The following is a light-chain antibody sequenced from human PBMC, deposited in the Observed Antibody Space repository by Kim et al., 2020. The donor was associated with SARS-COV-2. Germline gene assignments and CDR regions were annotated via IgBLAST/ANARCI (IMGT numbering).Light chain of an antibody. CDR1: NVGRKS. Sequence: VAPGKTARFTCGGDNVGRKSVHWYQQKPGQAPVLVINYDTDRPSGIPERFSASKSGNAATLTISRVEAGDEADYYCQVWDSSTDHWVFGGGTQLTVL. V-gene: IGLV3-21*04. CDR3: QVWDSSTDHWV. J-gene: IGLJ3*02. CDR2: YDT.